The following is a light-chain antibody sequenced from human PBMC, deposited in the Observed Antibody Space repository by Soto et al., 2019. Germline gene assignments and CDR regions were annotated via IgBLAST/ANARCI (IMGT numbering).Light chain of an antibody. CDR3: QQYTNWPSLT. Sequence: EIVMTQSPATLSVSPGERATLSCRASQSVSSNLAWYQQKPGQAPRLLIYGASTRATGIPARFSGSGSGTEFTLTISRLQSEDFAVYYCQQYTNWPSLTFGGGTKVEIK. CDR1: QSVSSN. J-gene: IGKJ4*01. V-gene: IGKV3-15*01. CDR2: GAS.